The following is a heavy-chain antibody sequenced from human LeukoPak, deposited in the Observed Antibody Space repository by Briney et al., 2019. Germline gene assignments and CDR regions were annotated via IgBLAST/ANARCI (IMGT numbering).Heavy chain of an antibody. Sequence: TGGSLRLSCAASGFTFGPYAMNWVRLAPGKGLQWVAYISWDSSTIHYSDSVRGRFTISRDNAKNSLYLQMNSLRVEDTAVYYCARDADGNTDHRGQGTLVTVSS. CDR3: ARDADGNTDH. CDR2: ISWDSSTI. V-gene: IGHV3-48*04. CDR1: GFTFGPYA. J-gene: IGHJ4*02.